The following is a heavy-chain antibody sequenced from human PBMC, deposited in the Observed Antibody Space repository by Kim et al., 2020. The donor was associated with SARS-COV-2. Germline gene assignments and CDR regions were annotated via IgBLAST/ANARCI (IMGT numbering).Heavy chain of an antibody. V-gene: IGHV3-30*04. CDR2: ISYDGKNK. D-gene: IGHD3-16*02. Sequence: GGSLRLSCEASGFTFSYYSMHWVRQAPGKGLEWVAVISYDGKNKYYAESVKGRFTISRDDSKNTLYLQMNSLGGEDTAVYYCARDSANLAVSLDFWGQGTVVTVSS. J-gene: IGHJ1*01. CDR1: GFTFSYYS. CDR3: ARDSANLAVSLDF.